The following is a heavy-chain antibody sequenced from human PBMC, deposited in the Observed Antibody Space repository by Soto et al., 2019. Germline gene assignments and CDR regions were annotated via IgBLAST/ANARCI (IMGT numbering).Heavy chain of an antibody. V-gene: IGHV4-61*01. CDR3: ARAAQQLVGGYYYGMDV. Sequence: KSSETLSLTCTVSGGSVSSGSYYWSWIRQPPGKGLEWIGYIYYSGSTNYNPSLKSRVTISVDTSKNQFSLKLSSVTAADTAVYYCARAAQQLVGGYYYGMDVWGQGTTVTVSS. D-gene: IGHD6-13*01. J-gene: IGHJ6*02. CDR1: GGSVSSGSYY. CDR2: IYYSGST.